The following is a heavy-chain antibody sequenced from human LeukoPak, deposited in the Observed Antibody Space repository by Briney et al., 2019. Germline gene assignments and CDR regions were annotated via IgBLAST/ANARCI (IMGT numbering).Heavy chain of an antibody. CDR1: GFTFDDYA. CDR2: ISWNSGSI. V-gene: IGHV3-9*03. J-gene: IGHJ4*02. D-gene: IGHD6-19*01. CDR3: AKGTGGYSSGGYSDY. Sequence: PGGSLRLSCAASGFTFDDYAMHWVRQAPGKGLEWVSGISWNSGSIGYADSVKGRFTISRDNAKNSLYLQMNSLRAEDMALYYCAKGTGGYSSGGYSDYWGQGTLVTVSS.